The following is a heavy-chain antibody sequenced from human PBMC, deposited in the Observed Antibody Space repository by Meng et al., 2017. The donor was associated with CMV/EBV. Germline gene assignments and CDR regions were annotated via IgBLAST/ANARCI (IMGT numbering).Heavy chain of an antibody. J-gene: IGHJ5*02. D-gene: IGHD3-3*01. V-gene: IGHV4-61*01. Sequence: VSGGSVSSGSYYWSWLRQPPGKGLEWIGYIYYSGSTNYNPSLKSRVTISVDTSKNQFSLKLSSVTAADTAVYYCARLYYDFWSGYDRWGQGTLVTVSS. CDR1: GGSVSSGSYY. CDR2: IYYSGST. CDR3: ARLYYDFWSGYDR.